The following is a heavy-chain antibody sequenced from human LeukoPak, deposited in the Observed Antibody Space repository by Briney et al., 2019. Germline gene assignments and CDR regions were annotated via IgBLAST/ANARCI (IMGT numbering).Heavy chain of an antibody. D-gene: IGHD2-2*01. CDR1: GYTFTSYY. V-gene: IGHV1-2*02. J-gene: IGHJ5*02. Sequence: ASVKVSCKASGYTFTSYYMHWVRQAPGQGLEWMGWINPNSGGTNYAQKFQGRVTMTRDTSISTAYMELSRLRSDDTAVYYCARDDLNCSSTSCYADWFDPWGQGTLVTVSS. CDR3: ARDDLNCSSTSCYADWFDP. CDR2: INPNSGGT.